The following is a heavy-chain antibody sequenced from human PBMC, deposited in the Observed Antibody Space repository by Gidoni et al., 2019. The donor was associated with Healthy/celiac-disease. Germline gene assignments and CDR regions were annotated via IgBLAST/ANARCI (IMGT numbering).Heavy chain of an antibody. CDR3: ARAPHYGDYADYSNWFDP. D-gene: IGHD4-17*01. V-gene: IGHV1-8*01. CDR2: MNPNSGNT. Sequence: QVQLVQSGAEVKKPGASVKVSCKASGYTFTSYDINWVRQATGQGLEWMGWMNPNSGNTGYAQKFQGRVTMTRNTSISTAYMELSSLRSEDTAVYYWARAPHYGDYADYSNWFDPWGQGTLVTVSS. J-gene: IGHJ5*02. CDR1: GYTFTSYD.